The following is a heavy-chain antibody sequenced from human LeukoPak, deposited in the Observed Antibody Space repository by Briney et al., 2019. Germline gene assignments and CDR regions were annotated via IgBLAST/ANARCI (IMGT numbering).Heavy chain of an antibody. CDR1: GYTFTSYG. CDR2: ISAYNGNT. J-gene: IGHJ5*02. Sequence: ASVKVSCKASGYTFTSYGISWVRQAPGQGLEWMGWISAYNGNTNYAQKLQGRVTMTTGTSTSTAYMELRSLRSDDTAVYYCARVGYYDFWSGYYSWFDPWGQGTLVTVSS. V-gene: IGHV1-18*01. CDR3: ARVGYYDFWSGYYSWFDP. D-gene: IGHD3-3*01.